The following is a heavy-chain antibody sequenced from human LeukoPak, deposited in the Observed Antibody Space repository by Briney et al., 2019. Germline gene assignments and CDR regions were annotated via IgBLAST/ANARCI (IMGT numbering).Heavy chain of an antibody. D-gene: IGHD4-17*01. CDR1: GFTFSSYA. CDR2: ISSNGGST. CDR3: VKDRGVTTSYYFDY. J-gene: IGHJ4*02. V-gene: IGHV3-64D*09. Sequence: GGSLRLSCSASGFTFSSYATHWVRQAPGKGLEYVSGISSNGGSTYYADSVKGRFTISRDNSKNTLYLQMSGLRAEDTAVYYCVKDRGVTTSYYFDYWGQGTLVTVSS.